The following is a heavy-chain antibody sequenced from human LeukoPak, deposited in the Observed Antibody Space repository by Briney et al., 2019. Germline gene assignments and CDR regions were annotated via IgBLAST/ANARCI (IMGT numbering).Heavy chain of an antibody. CDR3: ARQYCGGDCRIDY. Sequence: SETLSLTCTVSGGSMNDYYWTWIRQPPGRGLEWIGYIYYSGSTNYNPSLKSRVTISVDTSKNQFSLKLSSVTAADTAVYYCARQYCGGDCRIDYWGQGTLVTVSS. CDR2: IYYSGST. V-gene: IGHV4-59*08. CDR1: GGSMNDYY. J-gene: IGHJ4*02. D-gene: IGHD2-21*02.